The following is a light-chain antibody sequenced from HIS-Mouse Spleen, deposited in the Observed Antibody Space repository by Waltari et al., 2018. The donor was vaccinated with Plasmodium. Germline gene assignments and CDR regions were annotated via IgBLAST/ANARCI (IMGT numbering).Light chain of an antibody. V-gene: IGLV2-23*01. J-gene: IGLJ1*01. CDR3: CSYAGSSTYV. CDR2: EGS. Sequence: QSALTQPASVSGSPGQSITISCTGTSSDVGSYHLVSWYQQHPGNAPKLMMYEGSKRPSGVSNRFSGSKSGNTASLTISGLQAEDEADYYCCSYAGSSTYVFGTGTKVTVL. CDR1: SSDVGSYHL.